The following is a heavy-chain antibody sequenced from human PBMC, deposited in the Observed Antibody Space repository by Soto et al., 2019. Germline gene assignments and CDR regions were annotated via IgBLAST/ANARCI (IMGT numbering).Heavy chain of an antibody. Sequence: EVQLVESGGGLVQPGGSLRLSCAASGFTFSSYDMSWVRQAPGKGLEWVSAISGSGGITYYADSVKGRFTISRDNSKNTLYLQMNSLRAEDTDVYDCAKGGTAMPKDWFDPWGQGTLVTVSS. J-gene: IGHJ5*02. CDR1: GFTFSSYD. V-gene: IGHV3-23*04. D-gene: IGHD5-18*01. CDR3: AKGGTAMPKDWFDP. CDR2: ISGSGGIT.